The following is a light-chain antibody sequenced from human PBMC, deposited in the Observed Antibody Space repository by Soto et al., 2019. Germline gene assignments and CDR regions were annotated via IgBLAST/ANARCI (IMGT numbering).Light chain of an antibody. Sequence: DIQMTQSPSSLSASVGDRVTVTCRASQAISNFLACYQRKPGKVPDLLISSASTLQSGAPSRFSGSRSGTDFTPTISSLQHEDVATYYCQKYNIAPSWTFGQGTKVEI. CDR3: QKYNIAPSWT. J-gene: IGKJ1*01. CDR1: QAISNF. V-gene: IGKV1-27*01. CDR2: SAS.